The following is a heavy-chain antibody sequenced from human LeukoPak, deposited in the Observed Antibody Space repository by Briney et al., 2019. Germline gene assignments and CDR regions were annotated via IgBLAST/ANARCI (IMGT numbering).Heavy chain of an antibody. CDR1: GFTFSSYA. Sequence: LAGGSLRLSCAASGFTFSSYAMSWVRQAPGKGLEWVSAISGSGGSTYYADSVKGRFTISRDNSKNTLYLQMNSLRAEDTAVYYCAHKLWFGELFPDYWGQGTLVTVSS. V-gene: IGHV3-23*01. D-gene: IGHD3-10*01. CDR3: AHKLWFGELFPDY. J-gene: IGHJ4*02. CDR2: ISGSGGST.